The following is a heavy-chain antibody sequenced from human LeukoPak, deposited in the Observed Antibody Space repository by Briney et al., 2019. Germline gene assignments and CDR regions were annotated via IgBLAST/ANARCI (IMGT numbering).Heavy chain of an antibody. J-gene: IGHJ6*02. CDR3: ARDSPYGSGSYYNSYGMDV. CDR2: ISYDGSNK. V-gene: IGHV3-30-3*01. CDR1: GFTFSSYA. D-gene: IGHD3-10*01. Sequence: GGSLGLSCAASGFTFSSYAMHWVRQAPGKGLEWVAVISYDGSNKYYADSVKGRFTISRDNSKNTPYLQMNSLRAEDTAVYYCARDSPYGSGSYYNSYGMDVWGQGTTVTVSS.